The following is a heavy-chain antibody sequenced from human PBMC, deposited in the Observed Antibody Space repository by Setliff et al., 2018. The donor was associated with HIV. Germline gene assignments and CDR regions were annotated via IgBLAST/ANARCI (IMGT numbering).Heavy chain of an antibody. J-gene: IGHJ2*01. CDR3: ARRPNWGLFDL. Sequence: SETLSLTCAVYGGSFSDYYWSWIRQPPGKGLEWLGYIYYSGSTNYNPSLKSRVTISVDTSKNQFSLKLSSVTAADTAVYYCARRPNWGLFDLWGRGTLVTVSS. V-gene: IGHV4-59*08. CDR2: IYYSGST. CDR1: GGSFSDYY. D-gene: IGHD7-27*01.